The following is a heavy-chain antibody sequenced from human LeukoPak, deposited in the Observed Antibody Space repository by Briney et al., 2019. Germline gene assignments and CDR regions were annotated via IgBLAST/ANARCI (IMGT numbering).Heavy chain of an antibody. V-gene: IGHV3-7*01. Sequence: GGSLRLSCAASGLIFSTYWMSWVRQAPGKGLEWVATIRQDGSETHYVGSVRGRFTISRDNAKSSLYLQVSSLRAEDTAVYYCVRGCGRASCPYFFDSWGHGSLVTVSS. CDR2: IRQDGSET. CDR3: VRGCGRASCPYFFDS. CDR1: GLIFSTYW. J-gene: IGHJ4*01. D-gene: IGHD2-2*01.